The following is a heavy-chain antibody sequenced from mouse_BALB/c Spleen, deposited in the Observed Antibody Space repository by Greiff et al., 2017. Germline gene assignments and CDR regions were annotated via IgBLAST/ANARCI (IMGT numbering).Heavy chain of an antibody. CDR1: GYSFTGYF. J-gene: IGHJ3*01. D-gene: IGHD2-12*01. V-gene: IGHV1-20*02. CDR3: ARYDRFAY. Sequence: EVKLMESGPELVKPGASVKISCKASGYSFTGYFMNWVMQSHGKSLEWIGRINPYNGDTFYNQKFKGKATLTVDKSSSTAHMELRSLASEDSAVYYCARYDRFAYWGQGTLVTVSA. CDR2: INPYNGDT.